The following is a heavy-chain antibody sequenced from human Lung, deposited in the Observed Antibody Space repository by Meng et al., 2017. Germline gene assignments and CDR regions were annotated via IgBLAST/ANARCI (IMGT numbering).Heavy chain of an antibody. CDR3: ARSPYSSGWPNFDS. Sequence: QVHLVQAGAEVREPGASVKVSCKASGYPFTNYGISWVRQAPGQGLEWMGWISVYNVNTNYAQKVQGRVTMTTDTSTSTTYMELRSLRSDDTGVYYCARSPYSSGWPNFDSWGHVTLVTVSS. V-gene: IGHV1-18*01. CDR1: GYPFTNYG. CDR2: ISVYNVNT. D-gene: IGHD6-19*01. J-gene: IGHJ4*01.